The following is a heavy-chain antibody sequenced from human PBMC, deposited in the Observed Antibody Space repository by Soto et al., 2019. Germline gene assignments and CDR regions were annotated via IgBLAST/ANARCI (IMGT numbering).Heavy chain of an antibody. D-gene: IGHD1-26*01. CDR2: MPYDGSNK. J-gene: IGHJ4*02. CDR3: AKNSDYSGFDY. CDR1: GFTFSRYD. V-gene: IGHV3-30*18. Sequence: QVQLVESGGGVVQSGRSLRLSCAASGFTFSRYDMHWVRQAPGKGLQWVAVMPYDGSNKYYADSVKGRFTISRDNSKNTLYLQMNSLSPEDTAVYYCAKNSDYSGFDYWGQRTLVTVSS.